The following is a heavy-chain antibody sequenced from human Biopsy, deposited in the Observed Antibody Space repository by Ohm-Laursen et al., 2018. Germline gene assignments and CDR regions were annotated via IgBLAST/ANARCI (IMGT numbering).Heavy chain of an antibody. CDR2: FAPENGRI. V-gene: IGHV1-24*01. Sequence: SVKVSCKVSGYSLTELSMHGVRQAPGQGLEWMGGFAPENGRIVYSQKFQGRVTMTEDTSTSTAYMEVWRLRSDDTAVYYCAADINVWNVNYWGQGTQVIVSS. J-gene: IGHJ4*02. CDR3: AADINVWNVNY. D-gene: IGHD1-1*01. CDR1: GYSLTELS.